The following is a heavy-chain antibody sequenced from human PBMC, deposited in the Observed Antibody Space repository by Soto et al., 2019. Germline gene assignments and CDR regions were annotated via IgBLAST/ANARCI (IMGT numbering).Heavy chain of an antibody. CDR1: GGTFSSYA. CDR3: ARDSEGPAATRGLYYYYGMDV. CDR2: IIPIFGTA. V-gene: IGHV1-69*13. J-gene: IGHJ6*02. Sequence: SVKVSCKASGGTFSSYAISWVRQAPGQGLEWMGGIIPIFGTANYAQKFQGRVTITADESTSTAYMELSSLRSEDTAVYYCARDSEGPAATRGLYYYYGMDVWGQGTTVTVSS. D-gene: IGHD2-2*01.